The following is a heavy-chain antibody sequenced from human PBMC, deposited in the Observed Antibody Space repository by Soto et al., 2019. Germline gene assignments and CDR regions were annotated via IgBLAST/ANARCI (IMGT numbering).Heavy chain of an antibody. CDR2: IYYSGST. J-gene: IGHJ4*02. V-gene: IGHV4-30-4*01. CDR3: ARAGGPSYFDY. CDR1: GGSISSGDYY. D-gene: IGHD2-15*01. Sequence: SETLSLTCTVSGGSISSGDYYWSWIRQPPGKGLEWIGYIYYSGSTYYNPSLKSRVTISVDTSKNQFSLKLSSVTAADTAVYYCARAGGPSYFDYWGQGTLVTVSS.